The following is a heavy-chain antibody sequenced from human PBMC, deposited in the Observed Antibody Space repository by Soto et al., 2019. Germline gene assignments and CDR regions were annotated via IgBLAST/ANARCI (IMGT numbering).Heavy chain of an antibody. CDR2: TYYRSKWNT. Sequence: SQTLSLTCAISGDSVSTNTATWDWIRHSPTRGLEWLGRTYYRSKWNTDYALSVKSRITIRPDTSKNQVSLQLDSVTPEDTAVYYCARLIGNSWFVGWGQGTLVTVSS. V-gene: IGHV6-1*01. CDR3: ARLIGNSWFVG. D-gene: IGHD6-13*01. CDR1: GDSVSTNTAT. J-gene: IGHJ4*02.